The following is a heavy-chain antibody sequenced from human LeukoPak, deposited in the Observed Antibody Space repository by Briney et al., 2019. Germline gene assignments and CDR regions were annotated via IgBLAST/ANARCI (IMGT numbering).Heavy chain of an antibody. CDR1: GGSISSSSYY. CDR3: VIGYDNSGYYYVPDY. V-gene: IGHV4-39*01. J-gene: IGHJ4*02. CDR2: IYYSGST. D-gene: IGHD3-22*01. Sequence: SETLSLTCTVSGGSISSSSYYWGWIRQPPGKGREWSGNIYYSGSTYYNPSLTSRLTKFVATSKNQFSLKLSSLTAADTAVYYCVIGYDNSGYYYVPDYWGQGTMVTVSS.